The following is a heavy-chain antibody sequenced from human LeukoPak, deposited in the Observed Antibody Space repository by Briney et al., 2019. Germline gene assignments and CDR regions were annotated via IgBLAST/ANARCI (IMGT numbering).Heavy chain of an antibody. CDR2: ITGSGDSS. D-gene: IGHD2-2*01. CDR1: GFTFSNSA. J-gene: IGHJ4*02. V-gene: IGHV3-23*01. Sequence: GESLRLSCAASGFTFSNSAMSWVRQAPGRGVEWVSAITGSGDSSYYVGSVKGRFIISRDNSKSTLYLQMNSLRAEDTALYYCAEARCGSRSCSRVDYWGQGTLVTVSS. CDR3: AEARCGSRSCSRVDY.